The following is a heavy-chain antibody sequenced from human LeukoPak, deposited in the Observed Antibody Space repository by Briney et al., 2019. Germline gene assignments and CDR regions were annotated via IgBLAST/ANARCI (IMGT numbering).Heavy chain of an antibody. CDR1: GFTFSSYW. Sequence: GGSLRLSCAASGFTFSSYWMHWVRQAPGKGLVWVSRINSDGSSTSYADSVKGRFTISRDNAKNTLYLQMYSLRAEDTAVYYCARVSTYSAIDYWGQGTLVTVSS. CDR2: INSDGSST. J-gene: IGHJ4*02. D-gene: IGHD1-26*01. CDR3: ARVSTYSAIDY. V-gene: IGHV3-74*01.